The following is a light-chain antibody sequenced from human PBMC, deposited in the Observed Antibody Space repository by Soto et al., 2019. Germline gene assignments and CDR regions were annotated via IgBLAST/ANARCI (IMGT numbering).Light chain of an antibody. V-gene: IGKV4-1*01. CDR3: QQSYSTPRT. Sequence: DIVMTQSPDSLAVSLGERAIINCKSSQSVLYSSNKKNYLAWYQQKSGQSPKVLIYWASTRESGVPDRFSGSGSGTDFTLTISSLQAEDAAVYYCQQSYSTPRTFGQGTKVEIK. CDR1: QSVLYSSNKKNY. CDR2: WAS. J-gene: IGKJ1*01.